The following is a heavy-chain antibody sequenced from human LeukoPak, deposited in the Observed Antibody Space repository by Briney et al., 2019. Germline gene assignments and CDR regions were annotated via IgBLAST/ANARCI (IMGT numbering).Heavy chain of an antibody. CDR3: ARASRKLRLYYFDY. V-gene: IGHV1-18*01. Sequence: ASVKVSCKASGYTFTSYGISWVRQAPGQGLEWMGWISAYNGNTNYAQKFQGRVTMTRNTSISTAYMELSSLRSEDTAVYYCARASRKLRLYYFDYWGQGTLVTVSS. J-gene: IGHJ4*02. D-gene: IGHD3-10*01. CDR1: GYTFTSYG. CDR2: ISAYNGNT.